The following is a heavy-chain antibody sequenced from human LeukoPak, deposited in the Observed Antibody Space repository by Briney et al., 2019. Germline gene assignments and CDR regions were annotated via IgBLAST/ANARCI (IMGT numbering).Heavy chain of an antibody. J-gene: IGHJ4*02. CDR3: AKGYDSSGYLHDY. Sequence: GGSLRLSCAASGFTFSSYGMHWVRQAPGKGLEWVAVISCDGSNKYYADSVKGRFTISRDNSKNTLYLQMNSLRAEDTAVYYCAKGYDSSGYLHDYWGQGTLVTVSS. CDR1: GFTFSSYG. CDR2: ISCDGSNK. D-gene: IGHD3-22*01. V-gene: IGHV3-30*18.